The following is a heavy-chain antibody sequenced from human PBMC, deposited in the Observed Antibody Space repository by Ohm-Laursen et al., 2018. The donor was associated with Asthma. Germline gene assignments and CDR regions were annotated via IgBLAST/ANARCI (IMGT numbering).Heavy chain of an antibody. CDR2: INTNTGNP. J-gene: IGHJ5*01. CDR1: GYTLSNYG. Sequence: SVKVSCKASGYTLSNYGINWVRQAPGQGLEWMGWINTNTGNPTYAQGFTGRFVFSLDTSVSTAYLQISSLKAEDTAVYYCARVGGLISSWFDSWGQGTLVTVSS. CDR3: ARVGGLISSWFDS. V-gene: IGHV7-4-1*02. D-gene: IGHD2/OR15-2a*01.